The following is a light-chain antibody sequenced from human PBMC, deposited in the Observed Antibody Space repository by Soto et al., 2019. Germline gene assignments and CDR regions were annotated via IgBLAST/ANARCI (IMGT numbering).Light chain of an antibody. J-gene: IGKJ5*01. V-gene: IGKV3-15*01. Sequence: EIVMTQSPATLSVSPGERVTLSCRASQSLKTNLAWYQQKPGQAPRLLFYDASTRATGVPATFSGSGSGTELTLTISSLQSEDFAVYFCQQYNYWPPITFGQGTRLEIK. CDR3: QQYNYWPPIT. CDR1: QSLKTN. CDR2: DAS.